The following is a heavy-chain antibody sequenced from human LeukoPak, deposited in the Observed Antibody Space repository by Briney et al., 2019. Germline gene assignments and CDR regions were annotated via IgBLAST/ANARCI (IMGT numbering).Heavy chain of an antibody. CDR2: IYHRWTT. CDR3: ARMYSSSWYLNY. CDR1: GYSLSSCYD. J-gene: IGHJ4*02. V-gene: IGHV4-38-2*01. D-gene: IGHD6-13*01. Sequence: PSETLSLTCAVSGYSLSSCYDWAWIRQPPGKGLEWIGTIYHRWTTYYNPSLKSRVNISVDTSKNQFSLKLRSVTAADTAVYYCARMYSSSWYLNYWGQGTLVTVSS.